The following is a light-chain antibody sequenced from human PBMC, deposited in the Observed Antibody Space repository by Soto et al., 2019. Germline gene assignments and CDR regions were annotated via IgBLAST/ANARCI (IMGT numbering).Light chain of an antibody. J-gene: IGKJ4*01. Sequence: DIQMTQSPSSLSAYVGDIVPINCWASLPISNYLAWYQKTTGKITNIRSYAASTLQAVVPYRVSGSGSGKDVTRTISSLQTEDVAAYYCQKYNSAPLTFGGGTKVDIK. V-gene: IGKV1-27*01. CDR2: AAS. CDR1: LPISNY. CDR3: QKYNSAPLT.